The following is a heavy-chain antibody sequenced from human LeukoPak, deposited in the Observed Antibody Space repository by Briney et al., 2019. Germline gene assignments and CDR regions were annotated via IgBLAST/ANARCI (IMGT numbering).Heavy chain of an antibody. Sequence: GGSLRLSCAASGFTFSSYWMSWVRQAPGKGLEWVANIKQDGSEKYYVDSVKGRFTISRDNAKNSLYLQMNSLRAEDTAVYYCATCSGSSSWYNRYYYYGMDVWGQGTTVTVSS. D-gene: IGHD6-13*01. CDR2: IKQDGSEK. CDR1: GFTFSSYW. CDR3: ATCSGSSSWYNRYYYYGMDV. V-gene: IGHV3-7*01. J-gene: IGHJ6*02.